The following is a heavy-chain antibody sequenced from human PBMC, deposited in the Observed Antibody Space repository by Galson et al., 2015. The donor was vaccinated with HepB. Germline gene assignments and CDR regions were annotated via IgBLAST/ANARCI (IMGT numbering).Heavy chain of an antibody. Sequence: SLRLSCAASGFSFSSYWMSWVRQAPGKGLEWVANIKDDGSETYYVDSVKGRFTVSRDNVKNSLYLQMNSLRAEDTAVYYCARDPNAWDYWGQGTAVTFSS. V-gene: IGHV3-7*03. CDR2: IKDDGSET. CDR1: GFSFSSYW. J-gene: IGHJ4*02. D-gene: IGHD3-16*01. CDR3: ARDPNAWDY.